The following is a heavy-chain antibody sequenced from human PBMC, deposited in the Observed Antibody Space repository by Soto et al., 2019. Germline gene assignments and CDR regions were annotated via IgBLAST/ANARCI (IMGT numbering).Heavy chain of an antibody. CDR2: ISSSSSYI. D-gene: IGHD3-22*01. J-gene: IGHJ3*02. CDR1: GFTFSSYS. Sequence: KLGGSLRLSCAASGFTFSSYSMNWVRQAPGKGLEWVSSISSSSSYIYYADSVKGRFTISRDNAKNSLYLQMNSLRAEDTAVYYCARDPGNYYDSSGYYPPLSFDIWGQGTMVTVSS. CDR3: ARDPGNYYDSSGYYPPLSFDI. V-gene: IGHV3-21*01.